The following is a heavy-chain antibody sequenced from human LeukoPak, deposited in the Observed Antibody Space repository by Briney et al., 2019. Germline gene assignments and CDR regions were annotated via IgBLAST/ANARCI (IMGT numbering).Heavy chain of an antibody. J-gene: IGHJ5*02. CDR2: INTDGSRI. CDR1: GFTFSNYW. V-gene: IGHV3-74*01. CDR3: VRGGLMLHTIWLDP. Sequence: PGGSLRLSCAASGFTFSNYWMHWVRQAPGQGLVWVSRINTDGSRIYYADSVKGRFTISRDNAKNTVYLEMNSLRAEDAAVYYCVRGGLMLHTIWLDPWGQGTLVTVSS. D-gene: IGHD2-8*01.